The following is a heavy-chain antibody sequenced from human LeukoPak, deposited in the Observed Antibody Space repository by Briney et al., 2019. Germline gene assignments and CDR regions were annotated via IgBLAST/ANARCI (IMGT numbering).Heavy chain of an antibody. V-gene: IGHV3-9*01. CDR1: GFTFDDYA. CDR3: AKDTGNSGWTGVFDY. CDR2: ISWNSGTI. D-gene: IGHD6-19*01. Sequence: GGSLRLSCAASGFTFDDYAMHWVRQAPGKGLEWVSGISWNSGTIGYADSVKGRFTISRDNARNSLYLQMNSLRAEDTALYYCAKDTGNSGWTGVFDYWGQGTLVTVSS. J-gene: IGHJ4*02.